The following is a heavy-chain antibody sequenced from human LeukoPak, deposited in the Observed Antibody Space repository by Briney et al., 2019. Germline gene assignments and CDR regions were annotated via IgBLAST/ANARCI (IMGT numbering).Heavy chain of an antibody. CDR2: IYHSGST. Sequence: PSGTLSLTCAVSGVSISSSNWWSWVRQPPGKGMEWIGEIYHSGSTNYNPSLKSRVTISVDKSKNQFSLKLSSVTAADTAVYYCASPSYYYDSSGYLSWGQGTLVTVSS. CDR3: ASPSYYYDSSGYLS. D-gene: IGHD3-22*01. CDR1: GVSISSSNW. J-gene: IGHJ4*02. V-gene: IGHV4-4*02.